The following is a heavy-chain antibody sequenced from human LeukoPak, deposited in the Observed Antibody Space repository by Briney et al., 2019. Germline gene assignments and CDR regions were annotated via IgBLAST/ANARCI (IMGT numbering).Heavy chain of an antibody. J-gene: IGHJ6*02. D-gene: IGHD4-17*01. CDR2: IYYSGST. CDR3: ARAATTVTTYSYYYYGMDV. CDR1: GGSISSGGYS. V-gene: IGHV4-31*03. Sequence: PSQTLSLTCTVSGGSISSGGYSWSWIRQHPGKGLEWIGYIYYSGSTYYNPSLKSRVAISVDTSKNQFSLKLSSVTAADTAVYYCARAATTVTTYSYYYYGMDVWGQGTTVTVSS.